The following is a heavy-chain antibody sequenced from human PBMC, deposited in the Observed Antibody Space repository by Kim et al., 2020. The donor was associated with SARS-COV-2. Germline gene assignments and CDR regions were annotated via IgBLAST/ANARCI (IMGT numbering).Heavy chain of an antibody. V-gene: IGHV1-69*13. CDR2: IIPIFGTA. CDR1: GGTFSSYA. D-gene: IGHD3-10*01. Sequence: SVKVSCKASGGTFSSYAISWVRQAPGQGLEWMGGIIPIFGTANYAQKFQGRVTITADESTSTAYMELSSLRSEDTAVYYCARSRTRGLLYGSGTEWWFDPWGQGTLVTVSS. J-gene: IGHJ5*02. CDR3: ARSRTRGLLYGSGTEWWFDP.